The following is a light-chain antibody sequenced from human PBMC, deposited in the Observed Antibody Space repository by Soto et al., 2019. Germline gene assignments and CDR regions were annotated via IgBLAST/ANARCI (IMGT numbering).Light chain of an antibody. V-gene: IGKV1-5*03. Sequence: DIQMTQSPSTLSSSVGDRVTITCRASQSMSTWLAWYQQKPGKAPKLLIYTASRLESGVPSRFSGSGSGTEFTLTISSLQPDDLATYYCQQYDTAWTFGQGTKVDIK. CDR1: QSMSTW. CDR2: TAS. CDR3: QQYDTAWT. J-gene: IGKJ1*01.